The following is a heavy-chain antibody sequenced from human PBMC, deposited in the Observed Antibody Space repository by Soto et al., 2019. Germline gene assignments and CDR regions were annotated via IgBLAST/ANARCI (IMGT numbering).Heavy chain of an antibody. V-gene: IGHV2-5*02. CDR1: GFSLSTSGVG. Sequence: QITLKESGPTLVEPTQTLTLTCTFSGFSLSTSGVGVGWVRQPPGKALEWLAFIYWDDDKRYSPSLTSRLTITKVTSINQVVLIMTNMDPVDTATYYCAHRVPYNSNWNAGYFAHWGQGTLVTVSS. CDR2: IYWDDDK. D-gene: IGHD1-1*01. CDR3: AHRVPYNSNWNAGYFAH. J-gene: IGHJ4*02.